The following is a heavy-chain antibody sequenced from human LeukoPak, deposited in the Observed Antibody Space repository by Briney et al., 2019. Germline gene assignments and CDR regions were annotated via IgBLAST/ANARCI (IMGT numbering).Heavy chain of an antibody. CDR2: ISSSSSYI. V-gene: IGHV3-21*01. Sequence: GGSLRLSCAASGFTFSSYRMNGVRQAPGEGLEWVSSISSSSSYIYYADSVKGRFTISRDNAKNSLYLQMNSLRAEDTAVYYCARDLRSYFDYWGQGTLVTVSS. J-gene: IGHJ4*02. CDR3: ARDLRSYFDY. CDR1: GFTFSSYR.